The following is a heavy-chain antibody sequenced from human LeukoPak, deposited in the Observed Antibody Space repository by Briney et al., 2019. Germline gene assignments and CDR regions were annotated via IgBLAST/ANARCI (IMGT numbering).Heavy chain of an antibody. V-gene: IGHV4-61*01. CDR3: ARDPSKATGTGAFDI. Sequence: SETLTLTCTVSGYSISSGYYWGWIRQPPGKGLEWIGYIYYSGSTNYNPSLKSRVTISVDTSKNQFSLKLSSVTAADTAVYYCARDPSKATGTGAFDIWGQGTMVTVSS. CDR1: GYSISSGYY. D-gene: IGHD1-1*01. CDR2: IYYSGST. J-gene: IGHJ3*02.